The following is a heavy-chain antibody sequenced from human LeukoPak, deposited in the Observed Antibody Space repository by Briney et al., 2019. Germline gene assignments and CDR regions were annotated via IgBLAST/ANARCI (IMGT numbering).Heavy chain of an antibody. D-gene: IGHD4-17*01. CDR1: GFTFSYYS. J-gene: IGHJ4*02. Sequence: GGSLRLSCAASGFTFSYYSMHWVRQAPGKGLEWVASITLSSNYISYAHSLKGRVTISRDNAKNSLYLQMSSLRAEDTAVYYCARWADYGDNFDYWGQGSLVIDSS. CDR2: ITLSSNYI. V-gene: IGHV3-21*01. CDR3: ARWADYGDNFDY.